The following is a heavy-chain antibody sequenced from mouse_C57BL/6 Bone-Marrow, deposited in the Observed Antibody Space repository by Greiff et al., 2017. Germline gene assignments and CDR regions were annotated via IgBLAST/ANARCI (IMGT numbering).Heavy chain of an antibody. CDR1: GYTFTNYW. Sequence: VQLQQPGAELVKPGASVKMSCKASGYTFTNYWITWVKQRPGQGLEWIGDIYPGSGSTTYNEKFKGKATLTVDTSSSTAFMQLSSLTSEDSAVYYCARGRDWFAYWGQGTLVTVSA. CDR3: ARGRDWFAY. CDR2: IYPGSGST. V-gene: IGHV1-55*01. J-gene: IGHJ3*01.